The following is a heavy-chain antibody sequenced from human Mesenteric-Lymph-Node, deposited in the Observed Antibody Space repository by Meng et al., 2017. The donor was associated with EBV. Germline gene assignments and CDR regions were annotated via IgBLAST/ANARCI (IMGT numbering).Heavy chain of an antibody. CDR2: INTDGSWM. Sequence: GPLGGSGAGTVQLGGSLRLSCAGSWCTFRSSWVPWVRQAPGKGLVWVSRINTDGSWMNYADSVKGRFTISRDNAKNTLYLQLNSLRAEDTAVYYCARDWGGNYYDSTSVKDYWGQGTLVTVSS. J-gene: IGHJ4*02. V-gene: IGHV3-74*01. CDR1: WCTFRSSW. D-gene: IGHD3-22*01. CDR3: ARDWGGNYYDSTSVKDY.